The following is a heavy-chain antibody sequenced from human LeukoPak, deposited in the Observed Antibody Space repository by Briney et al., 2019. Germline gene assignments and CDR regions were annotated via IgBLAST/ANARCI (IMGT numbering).Heavy chain of an antibody. CDR3: ARDRGYSTFDY. CDR1: GFTVSSNY. D-gene: IGHD4-23*01. Sequence: PGGSLRLSCAASGFTVSSNYMSWVRQAPGKGLEWVANIKEDGSEINYVDSVKGRFTISRDNAKNSLYLQMNSLRVEDTAVYYCARDRGYSTFDYWGQGTLVTVSS. J-gene: IGHJ4*02. CDR2: IKEDGSEI. V-gene: IGHV3-7*01.